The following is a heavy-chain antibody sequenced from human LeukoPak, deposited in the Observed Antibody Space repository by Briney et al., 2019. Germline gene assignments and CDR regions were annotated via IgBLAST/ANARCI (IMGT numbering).Heavy chain of an antibody. D-gene: IGHD2-2*01. CDR1: GFTFSSYA. Sequence: GGSLRLSCAASGFTFSSYAMSWVRQAPGKGLEWVSAISGSGGSTYYADSVKGRFTISRDNSKNTLYLQMNSLRAEDTAVYYCAKRLGYCSSTICYYYYGMDVWGQGTTVTVSS. CDR3: AKRLGYCSSTICYYYYGMDV. CDR2: ISGSGGST. V-gene: IGHV3-23*01. J-gene: IGHJ6*02.